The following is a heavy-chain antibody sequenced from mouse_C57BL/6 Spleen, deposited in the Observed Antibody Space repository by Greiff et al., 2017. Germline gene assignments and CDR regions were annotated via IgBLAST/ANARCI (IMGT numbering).Heavy chain of an antibody. CDR3: AIYGNYGGYAMDY. D-gene: IGHD2-1*01. CDR1: GYTFTSYW. Sequence: QVQLQQPGTELVKPGASVKLSCKASGYTFTSYWMHWVKQRPGQGLEWIGNIIPSNGGTNYNEKFKSKATLSVDKSSSTAYMQLSSLTSEDSAVYYCAIYGNYGGYAMDYWGQGTSVTVSS. V-gene: IGHV1-53*01. CDR2: IIPSNGGT. J-gene: IGHJ4*01.